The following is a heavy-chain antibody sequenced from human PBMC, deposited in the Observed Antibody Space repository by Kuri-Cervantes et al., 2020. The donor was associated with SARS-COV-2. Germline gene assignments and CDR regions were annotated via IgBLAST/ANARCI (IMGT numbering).Heavy chain of an antibody. CDR1: GFTFSSSW. CDR3: AKVETGNLDY. CDR2: IRDDGSNK. Sequence: LRLSCAASGFTFSSSWMHWVCQAPGKGLEWVAFIRDDGSNKYYADSVKGRFTISRDNSKNSLHLEMNSLRPEDTAVHYCAKVETGNLDYWGQGTLVTVSS. J-gene: IGHJ4*02. V-gene: IGHV3-30*02. D-gene: IGHD1-14*01.